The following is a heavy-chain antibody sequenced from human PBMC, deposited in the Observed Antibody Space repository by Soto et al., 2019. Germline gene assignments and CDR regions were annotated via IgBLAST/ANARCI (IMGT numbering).Heavy chain of an antibody. CDR1: GGYSRSGGYY. D-gene: IGHD4-4*01. CDR3: ARETHDYSNYGAGDAFDI. CDR2: IYYSGST. V-gene: IGHV4-31*02. J-gene: IGHJ3*02. Sequence: TLSLTWTASGGYSRSGGYYWSWIRQHPGKGLEWIGYIYYSGSTYYNPSLKSRVTISVDTSKNQFSLKLSSVTAADTAVYYCARETHDYSNYGAGDAFDIWVQGTMVTVS.